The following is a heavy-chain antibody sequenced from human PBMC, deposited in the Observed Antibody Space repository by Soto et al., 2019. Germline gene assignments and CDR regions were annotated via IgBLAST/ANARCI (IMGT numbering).Heavy chain of an antibody. J-gene: IGHJ4*02. CDR3: AGGSGDGSGVFDY. CDR1: GGTFSSYA. Sequence: QVQLVQSGAEVKKPGSSVKVSCKASGGTFSSYAISWVRQAPGQGLEWMGGIIPTVCTADYAQKFQGRVTITPDESTSKAYMELSSVKSEAPAVYYCAGGSGDGSGVFDYWGQGTLVTVSS. CDR2: IIPTVCTA. D-gene: IGHD3-10*01. V-gene: IGHV1-69*05.